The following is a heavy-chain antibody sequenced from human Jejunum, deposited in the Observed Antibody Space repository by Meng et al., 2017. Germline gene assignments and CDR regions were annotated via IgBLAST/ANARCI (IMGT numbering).Heavy chain of an antibody. J-gene: IGHJ4*02. V-gene: IGHV4-39*01. CDR1: GGSISSPTTY. CDR3: ARNRTQGFFDI. D-gene: IGHD1/OR15-1a*01. Sequence: QVQMQESGPGLVKPSETLSLTCTVSGGSISSPTTYWGWIRQPPGKTLEWIGSIYYSGSTHYNPSLKRRVFVSIDTSKDQFSLKLTSAAAADTAIYYCARNRTQGFFDIWSQGTLVTVSS. CDR2: IYYSGST.